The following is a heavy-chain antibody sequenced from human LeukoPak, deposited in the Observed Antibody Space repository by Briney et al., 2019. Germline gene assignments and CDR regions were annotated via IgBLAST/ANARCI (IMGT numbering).Heavy chain of an antibody. CDR2: IYHSGST. CDR3: AALGVGPTTVNS. Sequence: PSETLSLTCEVSGYSLSTNYYWGWIRLPPGKRLEWIGNIYHSGSTSYNPSLKSRVTISVDTSKNQFSLKLNSVTAADTAVYYCAALGVGPTTVNSWGQGTLVTVSS. J-gene: IGHJ4*02. D-gene: IGHD1-26*01. V-gene: IGHV4-38-2*01. CDR1: GYSLSTNYY.